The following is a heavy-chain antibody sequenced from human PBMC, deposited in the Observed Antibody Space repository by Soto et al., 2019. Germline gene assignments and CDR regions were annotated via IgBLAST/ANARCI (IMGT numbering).Heavy chain of an antibody. J-gene: IGHJ6*04. D-gene: IGHD5-18*01. CDR1: GGSISSSSYY. CDR3: ARHEYSYGFGDV. Sequence: SETLSLTCTVSGGSISSSSYYWGWIRQPPGKGLEWIGSIYYSGSTYYNPSLKSRVTISVDTSKNQFSLKLSSVTAADTTVYYCARHEYSYGFGDVWGKGTTVTVSS. CDR2: IYYSGST. V-gene: IGHV4-39*01.